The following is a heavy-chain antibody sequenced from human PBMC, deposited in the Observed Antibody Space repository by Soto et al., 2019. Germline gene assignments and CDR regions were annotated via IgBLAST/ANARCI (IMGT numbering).Heavy chain of an antibody. Sequence: QVQMVESGGGVVQPGGSLRLSCAVSESIFRGYGMHWVRQAPGKGLEWVAIIRFDGSNIHYADYVMGRFTISRDNSKNMLYLEMNNLRVEDTAVYYCASEGVGVTTFWGFLDYWGQGTLVTVSA. CDR2: IRFDGSNI. J-gene: IGHJ4*02. CDR3: ASEGVGVTTFWGFLDY. D-gene: IGHD3-10*02. V-gene: IGHV3-33*01. CDR1: ESIFRGYG.